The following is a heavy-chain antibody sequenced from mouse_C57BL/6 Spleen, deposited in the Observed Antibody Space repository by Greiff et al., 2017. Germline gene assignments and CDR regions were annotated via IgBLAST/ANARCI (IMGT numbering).Heavy chain of an antibody. V-gene: IGHV1-53*01. CDR1: GYTFTSYW. CDR2: INPSNGGT. Sequence: LQQPGTELVKPGASVKLSCKASGYTFTSYWMHWVKQRPGQGLEWIGNINPSNGGTNYNEKFKGKATLTVDKSSSTAYMQLSSLTSEDSAVYYCAQTAQAFYAMDYWGQGTSVTVSS. CDR3: AQTAQAFYAMDY. D-gene: IGHD3-2*02. J-gene: IGHJ4*01.